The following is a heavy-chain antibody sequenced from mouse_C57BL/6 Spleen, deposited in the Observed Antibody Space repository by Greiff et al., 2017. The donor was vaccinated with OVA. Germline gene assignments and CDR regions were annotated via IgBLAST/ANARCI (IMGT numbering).Heavy chain of an antibody. Sequence: ESGPGLVKPSQSLSLTCSVTGYSITSGYFWNWIRQFPRNKLEWMGYISYNGINNYNPTLKNRISITRDTSKNQFFLKLNSVTTEDTATYYCARKGKGAMDYWGQGTSVTVSS. CDR1: GYSITSGYF. J-gene: IGHJ4*01. D-gene: IGHD1-3*01. CDR3: ARKGKGAMDY. CDR2: ISYNGIN. V-gene: IGHV3-6*01.